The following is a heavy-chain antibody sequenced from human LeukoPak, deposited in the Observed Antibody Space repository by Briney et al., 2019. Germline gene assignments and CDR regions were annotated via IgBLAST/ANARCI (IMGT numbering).Heavy chain of an antibody. CDR1: GYKFTDDY. D-gene: IGHD3-16*01. J-gene: IGHJ4*02. V-gene: IGHV1-2*02. CDR2: INPDSGFT. CDR3: APTAEAYTSWWKV. Sequence: ASVKVSCKASGYKFTDDYMHWVRQAPGQGLEFMGWINPDSGFTSYAQKFKGRVTMTRDTSISTAYLEVRSLTSDDTAVYYCAPTAEAYTSWWKVWGQGTLVTVSS.